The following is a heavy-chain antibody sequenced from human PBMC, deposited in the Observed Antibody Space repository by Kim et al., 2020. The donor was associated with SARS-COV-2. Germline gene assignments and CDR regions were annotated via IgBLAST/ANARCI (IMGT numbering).Heavy chain of an antibody. CDR3: AKDLGESGGYYAHSPDHFGMDV. CDR1: GFTFDMYA. V-gene: IGHV3-23*01. D-gene: IGHD3-10*01. Sequence: GGSLRLSCAASGFTFDMYAMSWVRQAPGKGLEWVSSVSASGASTYFADLVKGRFTISRDNSKNTLYLQMNSLRAEDTAVYYCAKDLGESGGYYAHSPDHFGMDVWGQGTTVTVSS. J-gene: IGHJ6*02. CDR2: VSASGAST.